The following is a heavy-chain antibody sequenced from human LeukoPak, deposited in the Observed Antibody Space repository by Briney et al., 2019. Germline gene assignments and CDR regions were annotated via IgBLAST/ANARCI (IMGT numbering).Heavy chain of an antibody. CDR1: GGSFSGHY. J-gene: IGHJ3*02. D-gene: IGHD1-1*01. CDR2: INHSGST. Sequence: SETLSLTCAVYGGSFSGHYWSWLRQPPGEGLEWIGEINHSGSTNYIPSLKSRVTISVDTSKNQFSLKVTSVTAADTAVYYCATGGTVLADDAFDIWGQGTMVTVSS. V-gene: IGHV4-34*01. CDR3: ATGGTVLADDAFDI.